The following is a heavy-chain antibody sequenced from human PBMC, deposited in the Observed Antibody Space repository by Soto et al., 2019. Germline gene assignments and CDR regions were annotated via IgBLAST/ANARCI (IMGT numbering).Heavy chain of an antibody. J-gene: IGHJ3*02. D-gene: IGHD4-17*01. CDR2: IWYDGSNK. CDR1: GFTFSSYG. CDR3: ARETFIGDYDPNENAFDI. Sequence: QVQLVESGGGVVQPGRPLRLSCAASGFTFSSYGMHWVRQAPGKGLEWVAVIWYDGSNKYYADSVKGRFTISRDNSKNTLYLQMNSLRAEDTAVYYCARETFIGDYDPNENAFDIWGQGTMVTVSS. V-gene: IGHV3-33*01.